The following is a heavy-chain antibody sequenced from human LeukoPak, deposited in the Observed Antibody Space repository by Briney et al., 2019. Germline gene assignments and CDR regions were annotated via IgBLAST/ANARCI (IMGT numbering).Heavy chain of an antibody. CDR3: ARTIVGATVYFDY. CDR2: FYNSGST. D-gene: IGHD1-26*01. J-gene: IGHJ4*02. CDR1: GGSISNNY. V-gene: IGHV4-59*01. Sequence: SETLSLTCTVSGGSISNNYWTWIRQPPGKGLEWIGYFYNSGSTNYNPSLKSRVTISVDTSKNQFSLKLTSVTAADTAVYYCARTIVGATVYFDYWGQGTLVTVSS.